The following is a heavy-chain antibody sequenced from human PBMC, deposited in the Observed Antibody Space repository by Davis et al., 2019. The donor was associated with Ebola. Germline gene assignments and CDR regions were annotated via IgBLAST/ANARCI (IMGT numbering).Heavy chain of an antibody. CDR1: GGTFSSYA. V-gene: IGHV1-3*01. CDR2: INAGNGNT. Sequence: ASVKVSCKASGGTFSSYAISWVRQAPGQGLEWMGWINAGNGNTKYSQKFQGRVTITRDTSASTAYMELSSLRSEDTAVYYCARDHSSSHLFDYWGQGTLVTVSS. CDR3: ARDHSSSHLFDY. D-gene: IGHD6-13*01. J-gene: IGHJ4*02.